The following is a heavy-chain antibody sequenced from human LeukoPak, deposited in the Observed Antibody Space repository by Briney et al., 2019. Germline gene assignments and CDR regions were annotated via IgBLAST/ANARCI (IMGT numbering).Heavy chain of an antibody. Sequence: GGSLRLSCAASGFTFSSYAMSWVRQAPGKGLEWVSGITGSGGSTYYADSVKGRFTVSRDNSKNTLYLQMNSLRVEDTAVYYCARDRSSSWYYFEYWGQGALVTVSS. CDR3: ARDRSSSWYYFEY. D-gene: IGHD6-13*01. CDR1: GFTFSSYA. V-gene: IGHV3-23*01. CDR2: ITGSGGST. J-gene: IGHJ4*02.